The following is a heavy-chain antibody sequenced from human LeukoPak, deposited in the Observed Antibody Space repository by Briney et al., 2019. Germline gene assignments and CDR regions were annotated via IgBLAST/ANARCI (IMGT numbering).Heavy chain of an antibody. D-gene: IGHD4-17*01. CDR2: INHSGST. CDR1: GGSFSGYY. Sequence: PSETLSLTCAVYGGSFSGYYWSWIRQPPGKGLEWIGEINHSGSTNYNPSLKSRVTISVDTSKNQFSLKLSSVTAADTAVYYCARVGMTTRIEYYFDYWGQGTLVTVSS. J-gene: IGHJ4*02. V-gene: IGHV4-34*01. CDR3: ARVGMTTRIEYYFDY.